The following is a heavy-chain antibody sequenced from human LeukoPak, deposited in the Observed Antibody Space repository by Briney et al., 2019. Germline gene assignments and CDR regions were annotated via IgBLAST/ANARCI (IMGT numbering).Heavy chain of an antibody. CDR2: ISYDGSNK. CDR3: AKDRLVRGVIGYYFDY. CDR1: GFTFSSYG. D-gene: IGHD3-10*01. J-gene: IGHJ4*02. V-gene: IGHV3-30*18. Sequence: GGSLRLSCAASGFTFSSYGMHWVRQAPGKGLEWVAVISYDGSNKYCADSVKGRFTISRDNSKNTLYLQMNSLRAEDTAVYYCAKDRLVRGVIGYYFDYWGQGTLVTVSS.